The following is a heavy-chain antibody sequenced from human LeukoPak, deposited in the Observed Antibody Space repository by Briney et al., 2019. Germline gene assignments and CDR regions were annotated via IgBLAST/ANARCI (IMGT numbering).Heavy chain of an antibody. CDR2: INAYNGNT. CDR3: ARDGCGGDCAEGWFDP. CDR1: GYTFTSYG. D-gene: IGHD2-21*02. V-gene: IGHV1-18*01. Sequence: GASVKVSCKASGYTFTSYGISWVRQAPGQGLEWMGRINAYNGNTNYAQKLQGRVTMTTDTSTSTAYMELRSLRSDDTAVYYCARDGCGGDCAEGWFDPWGQGTLVTVSS. J-gene: IGHJ5*02.